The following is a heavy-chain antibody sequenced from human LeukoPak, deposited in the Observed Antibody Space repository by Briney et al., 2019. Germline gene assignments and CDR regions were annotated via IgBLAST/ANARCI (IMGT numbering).Heavy chain of an antibody. D-gene: IGHD5-12*01. Sequence: PSETLSLTCTVSGGSIRNYYWSWIRQPPRKGLEWIGYIYYSGSTNYNPSLKSRVTISVDASKNHFSVKLSSVTAADTAVYYCARLDIVAHDRGFDYWGQGTLVTVSS. CDR3: ARLDIVAHDRGFDY. J-gene: IGHJ4*02. V-gene: IGHV4-59*08. CDR1: GGSIRNYY. CDR2: IYYSGST.